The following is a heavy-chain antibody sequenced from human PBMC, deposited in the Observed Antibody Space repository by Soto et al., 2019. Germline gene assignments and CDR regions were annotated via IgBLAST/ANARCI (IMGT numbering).Heavy chain of an antibody. D-gene: IGHD3-9*01. CDR3: ARGGKGYDILTGFSLHY. CDR2: SYYSGYT. J-gene: IGHJ4*02. V-gene: IGHV4-30-4*01. Sequence: QVQLQESRPGLVKPSQTVSLTCTVSGGSISSGDYYWSWIRQPPGKGLEWIGYSYYSGYTYYNPSLTTRATISVDTARNQCSLTLSSVTAPDTAVYYCARGGKGYDILTGFSLHYSGQGTLVTVSS. CDR1: GGSISSGDYY.